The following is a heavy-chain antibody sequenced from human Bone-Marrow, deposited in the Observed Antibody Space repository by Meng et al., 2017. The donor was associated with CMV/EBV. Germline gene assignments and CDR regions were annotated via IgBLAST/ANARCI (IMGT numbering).Heavy chain of an antibody. D-gene: IGHD3-10*01. V-gene: IGHV1-8*03. CDR2: MNPNSGNT. Sequence: ASVKVSCKASGYTFTSYDINWVRQATGQGLEWMGWMNPNSGNTGYAQKFQGRVTITRNTSISTAYMELSSLRSEDTAVYYCARSRGRYGRYGSGSMRLAQYYYGMDVCGQRTTVTVSS. CDR1: GYTFTSYD. J-gene: IGHJ6*02. CDR3: ARSRGRYGRYGSGSMRLAQYYYGMDV.